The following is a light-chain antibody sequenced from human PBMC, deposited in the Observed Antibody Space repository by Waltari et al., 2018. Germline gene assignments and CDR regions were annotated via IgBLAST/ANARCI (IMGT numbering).Light chain of an antibody. J-gene: IGLJ3*02. Sequence: QSVLTQPPSASGTPGQRVTIPCSVSYSNIGRIVVNWYQQLPGKAPKLLIYRSDRRPAGVPVRFSGSKSGSSASLAIDGLHSEDEADYYCASWDDSLNGHWVFGGGTKVTVL. CDR2: RSD. CDR3: ASWDDSLNGHWV. CDR1: YSNIGRIV. V-gene: IGLV1-44*01.